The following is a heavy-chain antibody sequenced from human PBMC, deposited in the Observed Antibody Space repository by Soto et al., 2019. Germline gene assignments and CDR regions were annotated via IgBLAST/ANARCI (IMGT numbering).Heavy chain of an antibody. V-gene: IGHV3-15*01. Sequence: GGSLRLSCAASGFTFSNAWMSWVRQAPGKGLEWVGRIKSKTDGGTTDYAAPVKGRFTISRDDSKNTLYLQMNSLKTEDTAVYYCTTGAFGGVIEPSTSDAFDIWGQGTMVTVSS. CDR2: IKSKTDGGTT. CDR3: TTGAFGGVIEPSTSDAFDI. CDR1: GFTFSNAW. D-gene: IGHD3-16*02. J-gene: IGHJ3*02.